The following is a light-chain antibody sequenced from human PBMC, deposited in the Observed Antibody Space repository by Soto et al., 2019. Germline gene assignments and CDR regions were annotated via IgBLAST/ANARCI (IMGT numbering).Light chain of an antibody. CDR1: QSISSY. V-gene: IGKV1-39*01. CDR2: TSS. Sequence: DIKMTQSPSSLSVSVGDRVTITCRASQSISSYLNWYQQKPGKAPKLLIYTSSNLQSGVPSRFSGSGSGTDFTLTISSLQPEDFATYYCQQIYITPYTFGRGTKLEIK. CDR3: QQIYITPYT. J-gene: IGKJ2*01.